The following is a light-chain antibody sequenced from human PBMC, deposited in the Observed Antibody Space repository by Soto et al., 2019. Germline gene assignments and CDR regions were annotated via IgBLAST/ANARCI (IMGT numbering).Light chain of an antibody. V-gene: IGLV2-11*01. CDR1: SSDVGGYNY. Sequence: QSVLTQPRSVSGSPGQSVTISCTGTSSDVGGYNYVSWYQQHPGKAPKLMIYDVSKRPSGVPDRFSGSKSGNTASLTISGLQAEDEADYYYCSYAGSYTYVFGTGTKPTVL. CDR3: CSYAGSYTYV. J-gene: IGLJ1*01. CDR2: DVS.